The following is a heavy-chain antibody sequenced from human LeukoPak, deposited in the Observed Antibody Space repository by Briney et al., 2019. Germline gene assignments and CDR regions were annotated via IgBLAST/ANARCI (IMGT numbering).Heavy chain of an antibody. CDR1: GGTFSSYA. D-gene: IGHD1-26*01. CDR3: ARDPGWELLRYYFDY. Sequence: SVKVSRKASGGTFSSYAISWVRQAPGQGLEWMGRIIPILGIANYAQKFQGRVTITADKSTSTAYMELSSLRSDDTAVYYCARDPGWELLRYYFDYWGQGTLVTVSS. V-gene: IGHV1-69*04. CDR2: IIPILGIA. J-gene: IGHJ4*02.